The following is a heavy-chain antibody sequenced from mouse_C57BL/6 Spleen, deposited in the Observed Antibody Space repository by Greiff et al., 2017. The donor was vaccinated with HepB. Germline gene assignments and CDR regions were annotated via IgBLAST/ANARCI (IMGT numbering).Heavy chain of an antibody. CDR2: ISDGGSYT. Sequence: EVKVEESGGGLVKPGGSLKLSCAASGFTFSSYAMSWVRQTPEKRLEWVATISDGGSYTYYPDNVKGRFTISRDNAKNNLYLQMSHLKSEDTAMYYCWMKTPYYAMDYWGQGTSVTVSS. J-gene: IGHJ4*01. CDR3: WMKTPYYAMDY. V-gene: IGHV5-4*03. CDR1: GFTFSSYA.